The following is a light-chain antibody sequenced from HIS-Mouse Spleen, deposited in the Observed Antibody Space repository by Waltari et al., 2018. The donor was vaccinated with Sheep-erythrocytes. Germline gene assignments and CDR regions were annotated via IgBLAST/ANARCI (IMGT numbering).Light chain of an antibody. CDR3: QQYNNWPPPYT. Sequence: EIVMTQSPATLSVSPGERATLSCRASPSVSSNLAWYQQKPGQAPRLLIYVASTKATGIPARFSGSGSGTEFTLTISSRQSEDFAVYYCQQYNNWPPPYTFGQGTKLEIK. CDR1: PSVSSN. V-gene: IGKV3-15*01. CDR2: VAS. J-gene: IGKJ2*01.